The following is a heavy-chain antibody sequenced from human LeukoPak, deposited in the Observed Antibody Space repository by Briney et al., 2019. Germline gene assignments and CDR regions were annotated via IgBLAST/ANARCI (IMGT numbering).Heavy chain of an antibody. CDR3: ARARYDFWSGYSAYYYYMDV. Sequence: ASVKVSCKASGYTFTSYDINWVRQATGQGLEWMGWMNPNSGNTGYAQKLQGRVTITRNTSISTAYMELSSLRSEDTAVYYCARARYDFWSGYSAYYYYMDVWGKGTTVTVSS. V-gene: IGHV1-8*03. CDR1: GYTFTSYD. J-gene: IGHJ6*03. D-gene: IGHD3-3*01. CDR2: MNPNSGNT.